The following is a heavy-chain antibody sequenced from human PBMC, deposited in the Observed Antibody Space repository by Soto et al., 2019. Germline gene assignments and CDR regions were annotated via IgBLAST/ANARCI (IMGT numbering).Heavy chain of an antibody. Sequence: QVQLQESGPGLVKPSQTLSLTCTVSGGSISSGDYYWSWIRQPPGKGLEWIGNIYYSGSTYYNPSLKSRVTISVDTSKNQFSLKLTSVTAADTAVYYCARVSRYYDSSGYYYFSNFHYWGQGTLVTVSS. CDR1: GGSISSGDYY. D-gene: IGHD3-22*01. CDR2: IYYSGST. CDR3: ARVSRYYDSSGYYYFSNFHY. V-gene: IGHV4-30-4*01. J-gene: IGHJ4*02.